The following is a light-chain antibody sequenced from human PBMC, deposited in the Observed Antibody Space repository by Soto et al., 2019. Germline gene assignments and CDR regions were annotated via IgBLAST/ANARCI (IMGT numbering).Light chain of an antibody. J-gene: IGLJ3*02. CDR2: TDD. CDR3: AAWDDSLNGPV. V-gene: IGLV1-44*01. CDR1: SSNIGSNY. Sequence: QSVLTQPPSASGTPEQRVTISCSGASSNIGSNYVDWYQQLPGTAPKLLIYTDDQRPSGVPDRFSGSKSGTSASLAISGLQSEDEADYFCAAWDDSLNGPVFGGGTKLTVL.